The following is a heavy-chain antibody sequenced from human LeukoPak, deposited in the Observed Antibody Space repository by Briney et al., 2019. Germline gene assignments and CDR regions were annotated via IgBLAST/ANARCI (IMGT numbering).Heavy chain of an antibody. J-gene: IGHJ4*02. CDR3: ARVGAGDYLDY. CDR1: GFTFSSYA. CDR2: ISLDGATT. D-gene: IGHD3-10*01. V-gene: IGHV3-23*01. Sequence: PGGSLRLSCAASGFTFSSYAMSWVRQAPGKGLEWVSGISLDGATTYYAGSVEGRFTISRDNSKNTLYLQMNSLRAEDTAVYYCARVGAGDYLDYWGQGTLVTVSS.